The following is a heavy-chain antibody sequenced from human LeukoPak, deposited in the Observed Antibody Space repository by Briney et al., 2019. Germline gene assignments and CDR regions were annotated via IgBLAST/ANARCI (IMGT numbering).Heavy chain of an antibody. CDR1: GGTFSSYA. CDR3: AVDYSNYVVGYYFDY. CDR2: IIPIFGTA. D-gene: IGHD4-11*01. Sequence: ASVKVSCKASGGTFSSYAISWVRQAPGQGLEWMGGIIPIFGTANYAQKFQGRVTITADKSTSTAYVELSSLRSEDTAVYYCAVDYSNYVVGYYFDYWGQGTLVTVSS. V-gene: IGHV1-69*06. J-gene: IGHJ4*02.